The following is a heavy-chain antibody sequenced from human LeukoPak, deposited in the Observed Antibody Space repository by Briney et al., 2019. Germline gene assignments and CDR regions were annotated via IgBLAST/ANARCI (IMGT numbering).Heavy chain of an antibody. V-gene: IGHV3-64D*06. CDR3: VKGSSGWFIYFDY. D-gene: IGHD6-19*01. Sequence: WGSLRLSCSASGFTFSSHAMHWVRQAPGKGLEYVSAISSNGGSTYYADSVKGRFAISRDNSKNTLYLQMSSLRAEDTAVYYCVKGSSGWFIYFDYWGQGTLVTVSS. CDR1: GFTFSSHA. J-gene: IGHJ4*02. CDR2: ISSNGGST.